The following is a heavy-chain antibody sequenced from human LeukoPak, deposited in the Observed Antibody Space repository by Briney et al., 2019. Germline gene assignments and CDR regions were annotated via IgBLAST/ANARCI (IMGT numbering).Heavy chain of an antibody. J-gene: IGHJ5*02. Sequence: ASVKVSCKGSGYTFTGYYMHWVRQAPAQGLEWMGRINPNSGGTHYAHKFQVRVTMTMDTAISTAYMELNRLRSDDTAGYDCSRDLFLVPDSHHDPWGQGTLVTVSS. V-gene: IGHV1-2*06. CDR1: GYTFTGYY. CDR3: SRDLFLVPDSHHDP. D-gene: IGHD3-22*01. CDR2: INPNSGGT.